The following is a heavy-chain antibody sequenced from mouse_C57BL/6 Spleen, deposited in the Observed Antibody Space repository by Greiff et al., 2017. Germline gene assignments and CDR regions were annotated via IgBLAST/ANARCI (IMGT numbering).Heavy chain of an antibody. D-gene: IGHD2-4*01. CDR1: GYKFTDYY. J-gene: IGHJ3*01. V-gene: IGHV1-26*01. Sequence: VQLQQSGPELVKPGASVKISCKASGYKFTDYYMNWVKQSHGKSLEWIGDINPNNGGTSYIQKFKGKATLTVDKSSSTAYMELRSLTSEDSAVYYCARSYYDYLFAYWGQGTLVTVSA. CDR3: ARSYYDYLFAY. CDR2: INPNNGGT.